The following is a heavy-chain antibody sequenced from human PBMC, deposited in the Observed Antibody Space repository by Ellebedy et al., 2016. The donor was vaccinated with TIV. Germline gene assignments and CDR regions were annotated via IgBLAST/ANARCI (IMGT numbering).Heavy chain of an antibody. V-gene: IGHV3-30*03. J-gene: IGHJ4*02. D-gene: IGHD6-19*01. CDR1: GFTFSSYD. CDR2: ISYDANNK. CDR3: ARDLDKSSGWYGGAAY. Sequence: PGGSLRLSCAASGFTFSSYDMHWVRQAPGKGLEWVALISYDANNKYYADSVKGRFTISRDNSMTTLYLEMNSLRAEDTAVYYCARDLDKSSGWYGGAAYWGQGTLVTVSS.